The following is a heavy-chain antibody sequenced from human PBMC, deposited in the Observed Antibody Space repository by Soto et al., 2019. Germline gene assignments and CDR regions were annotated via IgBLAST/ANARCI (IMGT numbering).Heavy chain of an antibody. CDR2: IYPGDSDT. CDR3: ASFHTIAFNWFYP. Sequence: GESLKISCKGSGYSFTSYWIGWVRQMPGKGLEWMGIIYPGDSDTRYSPSFQGQVTISADKSISTAYLQWSSLKASDTAMYYCASFHTIAFNWFYPWGQGTLVTVSS. J-gene: IGHJ5*02. CDR1: GYSFTSYW. D-gene: IGHD1-1*01. V-gene: IGHV5-51*01.